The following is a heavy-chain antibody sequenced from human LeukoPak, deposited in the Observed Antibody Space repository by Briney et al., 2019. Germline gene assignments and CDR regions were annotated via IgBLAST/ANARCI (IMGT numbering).Heavy chain of an antibody. CDR1: GYTFSSYG. CDR3: ARENFPTIRGYCTGGSCALDF. Sequence: ASVKVSCKASGYTFSSYGISWVRQAPGQGLERMGWISGYNGNANYAQKLQGRVTMTTDTSTSTAYMELRSLRSDDTAVYYCARENFPTIRGYCTGGSCALDFWGQGTLVTVSS. CDR2: ISGYNGNA. D-gene: IGHD2-15*01. V-gene: IGHV1-18*01. J-gene: IGHJ4*02.